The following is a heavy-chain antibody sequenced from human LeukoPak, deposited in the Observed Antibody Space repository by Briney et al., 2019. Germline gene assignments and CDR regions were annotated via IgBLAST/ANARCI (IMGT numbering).Heavy chain of an antibody. CDR3: ARSNYYDSSGYPSFDN. Sequence: GGSLRLSCAASGFTFSSYSMNWVRQAPGKGLEWISYISSSSRTIYYADSVKGRFTISRDNAKNSLFLQMNSLRAEDTAVYCCARSNYYDSSGYPSFDNWGQGTLVTVSS. V-gene: IGHV3-48*04. CDR2: ISSSSRTI. J-gene: IGHJ4*02. CDR1: GFTFSSYS. D-gene: IGHD3-22*01.